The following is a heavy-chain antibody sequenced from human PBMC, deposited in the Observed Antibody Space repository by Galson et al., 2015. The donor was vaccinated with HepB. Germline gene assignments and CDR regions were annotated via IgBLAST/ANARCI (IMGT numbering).Heavy chain of an antibody. D-gene: IGHD1-26*01. Sequence: SLRLSCAASGFTFSSYGMHWVRQAPGKGLEWVAFIRYDGSNKYYADSVKGRFTISRDNSKNTLYLQMNSLRAEDTAVYYCAKGLYGHSGSYLSSDWFDPWGQGTLVTVSS. CDR2: IRYDGSNK. J-gene: IGHJ5*02. CDR1: GFTFSSYG. V-gene: IGHV3-30*02. CDR3: AKGLYGHSGSYLSSDWFDP.